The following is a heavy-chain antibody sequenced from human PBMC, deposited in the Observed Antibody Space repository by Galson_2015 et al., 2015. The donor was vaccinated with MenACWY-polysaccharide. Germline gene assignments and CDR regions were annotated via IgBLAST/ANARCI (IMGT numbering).Heavy chain of an antibody. CDR2: ISYDGSDK. Sequence: SLRLSCAASGFPFSSYAIHWVRQAPGKGLEWVAVISYDGSDKYYADSVKGRFTISRDNPKNTLDLQMNSLRAEDTAVYYCAKPFYGGNSYGAFNIWGQGTMVTVSS. J-gene: IGHJ3*02. CDR1: GFPFSSYA. D-gene: IGHD4-23*01. CDR3: AKPFYGGNSYGAFNI. V-gene: IGHV3-30*18.